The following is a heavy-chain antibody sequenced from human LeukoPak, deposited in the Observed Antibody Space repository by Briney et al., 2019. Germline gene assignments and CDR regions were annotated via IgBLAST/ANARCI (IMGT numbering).Heavy chain of an antibody. CDR3: ATSDDSSGSD. Sequence: GGSLRLSCAASGFTFSGYWMSWVRQAPGKGLEWVANINLDGSVIHYVDSAKGRFTISRDNVKNSLYLQMNYLRAEDTALYYCATSDDSSGSDWGQGTLVTVSS. V-gene: IGHV3-7*01. CDR1: GFTFSGYW. D-gene: IGHD3-22*01. J-gene: IGHJ4*02. CDR2: INLDGSVI.